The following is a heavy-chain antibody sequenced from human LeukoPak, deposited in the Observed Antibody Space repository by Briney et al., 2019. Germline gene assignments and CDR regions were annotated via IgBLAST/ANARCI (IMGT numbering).Heavy chain of an antibody. J-gene: IGHJ4*02. D-gene: IGHD3-9*01. CDR3: AKWGDYDVLTGYYVSDY. CDR1: GFTFSNYA. V-gene: IGHV3-23*01. Sequence: GGSLRLSCAASGFTFSNYAMSWVRQAPGEGLEWVSAITGGGSGIYYADSMKSRFTISRDNSKNTLYLQINSLRAEDTAVYYCAKWGDYDVLTGYYVSDYWGQGTLVTVSS. CDR2: ITGGGSGI.